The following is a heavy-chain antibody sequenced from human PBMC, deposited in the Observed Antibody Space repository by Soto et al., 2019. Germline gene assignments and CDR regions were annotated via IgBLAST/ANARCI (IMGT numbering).Heavy chain of an antibody. D-gene: IGHD4-17*01. CDR1: GFTFGSYS. J-gene: IGHJ6*02. CDR2: ISSSSSTI. CDR3: ARDRSTGDPSYNNYYGMDV. Sequence: EVQLVESGGGLVQPGGSLRLSCAASGFTFGSYSMNWVRQAPGKGLEWVSYISSSSSTIYYADSVKGRFTISRDNAKNSLYVQMNSLRDEDTAVYYCARDRSTGDPSYNNYYGMDVWGQGTTVTVSS. V-gene: IGHV3-48*02.